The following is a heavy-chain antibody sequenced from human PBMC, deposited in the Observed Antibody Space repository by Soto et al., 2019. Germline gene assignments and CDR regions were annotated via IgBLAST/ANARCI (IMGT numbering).Heavy chain of an antibody. CDR3: AGGYGGYFHGLDP. CDR2: INAGNGNT. V-gene: IGHV1-3*01. CDR1: GYTFTSYA. Sequence: QVQLVQSGAEVKKPGASVKVSCKASGYTFTSYAMHWVRQAPGQRLEWMGWINAGNGNTKYSQKFQGRVTITRDTSASTAYMDLSSLSSEDTALYYCAGGYGGYFHGLDPWGQGTLVTVSS. D-gene: IGHD4-17*01. J-gene: IGHJ5*02.